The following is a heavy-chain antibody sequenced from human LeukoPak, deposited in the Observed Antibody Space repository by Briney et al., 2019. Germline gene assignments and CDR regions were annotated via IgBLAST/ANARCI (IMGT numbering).Heavy chain of an antibody. J-gene: IGHJ4*02. V-gene: IGHV3-30*18. CDR2: ISYDGSNK. Sequence: GRSLRLSCAASGFTFSSYGMHWVRQALGKGLEWVAVISYDGSNKYYADSVKGRFTISRDNSKNTLYLQMNSLRAEDTAVYYCAKGIAAAPDYWGQGTLVTVSS. D-gene: IGHD6-13*01. CDR1: GFTFSSYG. CDR3: AKGIAAAPDY.